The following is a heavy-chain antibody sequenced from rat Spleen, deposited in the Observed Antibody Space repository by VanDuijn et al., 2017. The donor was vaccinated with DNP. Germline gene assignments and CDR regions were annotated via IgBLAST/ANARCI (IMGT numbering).Heavy chain of an antibody. CDR3: TRDLRVATGHPYGLDP. V-gene: IGHV2S12*01. Sequence: QVQLKESGPGLVQSSQTLSLTCTVSGFSLTSSGVSWVRQPPGMGLEWIAAMSTSGDTSYNSVLESRLSISRDTSKDQVFLKMNSLQTEDTAIYFCTRDLRVATGHPYGLDPWGQGISVTVSS. J-gene: IGHJ4*01. CDR2: MSTSGDT. CDR1: GFSLTSSG. D-gene: IGHD1-3*01.